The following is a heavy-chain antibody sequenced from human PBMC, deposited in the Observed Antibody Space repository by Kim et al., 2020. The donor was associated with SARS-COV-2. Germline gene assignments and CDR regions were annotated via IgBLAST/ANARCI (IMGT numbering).Heavy chain of an antibody. CDR2: MNPNSGNT. J-gene: IGHJ6*03. CDR3: ARCFRAAAGPFCYDYYMDV. V-gene: IGHV1-8*01. D-gene: IGHD6-13*01. Sequence: ASVKVSCKASGYTFTSYDINWVRQATGQGLEWMGWMNPNSGNTGYAQKFQGRVTMTRNTSISTAYMELSSLRSEDTAVYYCARCFRAAAGPFCYDYYMDVWGKGTTVTVSS. CDR1: GYTFTSYD.